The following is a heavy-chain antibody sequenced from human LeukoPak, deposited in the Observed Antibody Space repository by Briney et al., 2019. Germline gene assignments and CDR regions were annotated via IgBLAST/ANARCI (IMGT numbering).Heavy chain of an antibody. Sequence: SETLSLTCTISGGFFEAYYWSWIRQSPGKGLEWIAFINYSGSTNYNPSLMSRVTISMDTSKTQFFLHMNSVTAADAAVYYCARGSSGSYHHAFGLWGQGMLVTVSS. J-gene: IGHJ4*02. CDR2: INYSGST. CDR3: ARGSSGSYHHAFGL. V-gene: IGHV4-59*01. D-gene: IGHD3-10*01. CDR1: GGFFEAYY.